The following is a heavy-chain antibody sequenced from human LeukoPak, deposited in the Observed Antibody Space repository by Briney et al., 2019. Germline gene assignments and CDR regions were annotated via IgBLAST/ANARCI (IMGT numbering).Heavy chain of an antibody. CDR2: ITGSGGNT. Sequence: GGSLRLSCAASGFIFSSYSMSWVRQAPGMGLEWVSVITGSGGNTYYADSVKGRFTISKDNSKNTVYLQMSSLRVDDTAVYYCAKAASSSWPSYYYGMDVWGQGTTVTVSS. CDR3: AKAASSSWPSYYYGMDV. D-gene: IGHD6-13*01. V-gene: IGHV3-23*01. CDR1: GFIFSSYS. J-gene: IGHJ6*02.